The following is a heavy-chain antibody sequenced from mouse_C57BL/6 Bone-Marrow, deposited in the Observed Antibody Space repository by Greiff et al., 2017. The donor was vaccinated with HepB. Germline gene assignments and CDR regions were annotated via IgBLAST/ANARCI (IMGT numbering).Heavy chain of an antibody. Sequence: VNVVESGAELARPGASVKLSCKASGYTFTSYGISWVKQRTGQGLEWIGEIYPRSGNTYYNEKFKGKATLTADKSSSTAYMELRSLTSEDSAVYFCARAGSTMITHYYAMDYWGQGTSVTVSS. V-gene: IGHV1-81*01. CDR3: ARAGSTMITHYYAMDY. J-gene: IGHJ4*01. D-gene: IGHD2-4*01. CDR1: GYTFTSYG. CDR2: IYPRSGNT.